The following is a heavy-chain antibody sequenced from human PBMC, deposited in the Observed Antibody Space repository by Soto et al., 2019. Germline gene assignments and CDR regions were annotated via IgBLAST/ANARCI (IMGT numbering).Heavy chain of an antibody. Sequence: GWSLRLSCASSVFTFNDYAFHWVRQAPGKGLEWVSGISWNSGAIGYADSVKGRFTVSRGNAKNSLYLQMNSLRAEDTALYYCAKDETRFGEYQYFGYWGRGTLVTVSS. V-gene: IGHV3-9*01. D-gene: IGHD3-10*01. CDR1: VFTFNDYA. J-gene: IGHJ4*02. CDR2: ISWNSGAI. CDR3: AKDETRFGEYQYFGY.